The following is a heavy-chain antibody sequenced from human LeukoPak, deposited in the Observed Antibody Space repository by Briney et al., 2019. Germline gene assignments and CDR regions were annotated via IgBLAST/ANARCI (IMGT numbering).Heavy chain of an antibody. V-gene: IGHV3-21*06. J-gene: IGHJ4*02. CDR2: ISSSGSYI. CDR1: GFIFSSYS. Sequence: GGSLRLSCAASGFIFSSYSIHWVRQAPGKGLEWVSCISSSGSYIYYADSVKGRFTISRDNAKNSLFLQMNSLRANDTAVYYCATDDHGGKYFDYWGQGTLVTVSS. D-gene: IGHD4-23*01. CDR3: ATDDHGGKYFDY.